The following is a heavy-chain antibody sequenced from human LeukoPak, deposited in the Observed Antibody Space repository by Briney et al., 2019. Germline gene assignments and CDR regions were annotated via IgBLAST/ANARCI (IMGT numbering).Heavy chain of an antibody. CDR3: ARLSYWDAFDI. J-gene: IGHJ3*02. Sequence: SETLSLTCTVSGGSISSGGYYWSWIRQHPGKGLEWIGYIYYSGSTYYNPSLKSRVTISVDTSKNQFSLKLSSVTAADTAVYYCARLSYWDAFDIWGQGTMVTVSS. V-gene: IGHV4-31*03. CDR2: IYYSGST. D-gene: IGHD2-15*01. CDR1: GGSISSGGYY.